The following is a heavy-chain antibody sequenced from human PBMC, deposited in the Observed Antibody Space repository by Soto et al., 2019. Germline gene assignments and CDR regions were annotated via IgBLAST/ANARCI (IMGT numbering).Heavy chain of an antibody. D-gene: IGHD3-10*01. CDR2: IWDDGSNK. Sequence: GSLRLSCAASGFTFNNYGMHWVRQAPGKGLEWVAVIWDDGSNKYYADSVKGRFTISRDNSKNTLYLQMNSLRAEDTAVYYCAKQSYYSKTFDYWGQGTLVTVSS. V-gene: IGHV3-33*06. CDR1: GFTFNNYG. J-gene: IGHJ4*02. CDR3: AKQSYYSKTFDY.